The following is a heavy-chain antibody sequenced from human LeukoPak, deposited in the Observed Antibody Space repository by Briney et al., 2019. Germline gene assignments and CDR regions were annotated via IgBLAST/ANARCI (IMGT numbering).Heavy chain of an antibody. J-gene: IGHJ4*02. V-gene: IGHV1-8*01. CDR2: MNPNSGNT. CDR1: GYTFTSYD. CDR3: ARAYSSGWPLNY. Sequence: ASVKVSCKASGYTFTSYDINWVRQATGQGLEWMGWMNPNSGNTGYAQKFQGRVTMTRNTSISTAYVELSSLRSEDTAVYYCARAYSSGWPLNYWGQGTLVTVSS. D-gene: IGHD6-19*01.